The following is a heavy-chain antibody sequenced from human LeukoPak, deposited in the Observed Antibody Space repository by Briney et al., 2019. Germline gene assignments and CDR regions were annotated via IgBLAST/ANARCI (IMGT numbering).Heavy chain of an antibody. V-gene: IGHV4-59*01. D-gene: IGHD6-6*01. Sequence: SSETLSLTCTASGGSISSYYWSWIRQPPGKGLEWIGYIYYSGSTNYNPSLKSRVTISVDTSKNQFSLKLSSVTAADTAVYYCARDLVAARYNWFDPWGQGTLVTVSS. CDR1: GGSISSYY. J-gene: IGHJ5*02. CDR3: ARDLVAARYNWFDP. CDR2: IYYSGST.